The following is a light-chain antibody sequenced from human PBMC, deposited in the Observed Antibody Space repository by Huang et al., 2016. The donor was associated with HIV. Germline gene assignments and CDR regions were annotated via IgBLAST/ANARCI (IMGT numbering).Light chain of an antibody. Sequence: DIQMTQSPSSLSASVGDRVTITCRASQTISSYLSWYQQKPGNAPKLLIYSSSSLRSGVPSRFSGSGSGTDFTLTISTLQREDFATYYCQQTYTIPLTFGGGTKVEVK. V-gene: IGKV1-39*01. CDR1: QTISSY. CDR3: QQTYTIPLT. CDR2: SSS. J-gene: IGKJ4*01.